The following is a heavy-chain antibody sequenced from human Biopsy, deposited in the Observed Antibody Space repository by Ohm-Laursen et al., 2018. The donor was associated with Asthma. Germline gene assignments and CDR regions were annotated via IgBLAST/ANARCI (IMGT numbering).Heavy chain of an antibody. CDR1: GFTFSNYG. Sequence: SLRLSCAAPGFTFSNYGMHWVRQAPGKGLDWVAVISFDGSNKNYTDSVKGRFTISRDNSRNTLHLQVNSLRGDDTAVYYCTRGKTWGRSYYFDYWGQGTLVTVSS. CDR2: ISFDGSNK. D-gene: IGHD6-6*01. V-gene: IGHV3-30*03. J-gene: IGHJ4*02. CDR3: TRGKTWGRSYYFDY.